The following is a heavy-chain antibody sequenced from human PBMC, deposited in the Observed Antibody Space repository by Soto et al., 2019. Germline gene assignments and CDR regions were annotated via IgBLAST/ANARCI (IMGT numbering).Heavy chain of an antibody. CDR3: VRSRWTHLPLE. J-gene: IGHJ4*02. D-gene: IGHD3-16*02. CDR1: GGSISGYY. CDR2: IFYSGST. V-gene: IGHV4-59*01. Sequence: QVQLQESGPGLVKPAETLSLTCTVSGGSISGYYWSWIRQSPGKGLEWIGYIFYSGSTNYNPSLKSRVTISVDTSKNQFSLKLSSVTAADTAVYYCVRSRWTHLPLEWGQGTLVTVSS.